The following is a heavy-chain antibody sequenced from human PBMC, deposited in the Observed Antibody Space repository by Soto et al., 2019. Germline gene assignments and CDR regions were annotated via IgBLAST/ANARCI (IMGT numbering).Heavy chain of an antibody. D-gene: IGHD6-19*01. J-gene: IGHJ6*02. CDR3: ARLPGALVAVLYIYPLDGREAMSDVDV. CDR2: ISFDGSNK. V-gene: IGHV3-30-3*01. CDR1: GFTFNYYP. Sequence: QMQLVESGGGVVQPGESLRLSCAASGFTFNYYPMHWVRQTPGKGLEWVAVISFDGSNKYYADSVKGRITISRDNSKNMLYLQMTSLRAEDAAVYYCARLPGALVAVLYIYPLDGREAMSDVDVWGQGTTVSVSS.